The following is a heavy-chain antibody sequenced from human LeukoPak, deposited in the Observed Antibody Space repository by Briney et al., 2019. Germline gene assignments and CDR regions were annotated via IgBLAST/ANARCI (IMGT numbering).Heavy chain of an antibody. D-gene: IGHD3-16*02. CDR2: INPNSGGT. CDR1: GYIFTGYY. CDR3: ARGIMITFGGVIDPDY. J-gene: IGHJ4*02. V-gene: IGHV1-2*06. Sequence: ASVKVSCKASGYIFTGYYMHWVRQAPGQGLERMGRINPNSGGTNYAQKFQGRVTMTRDTSISTAYMELSRLRSDDTAVYYCARGIMITFGGVIDPDYWGQGTLVTVSS.